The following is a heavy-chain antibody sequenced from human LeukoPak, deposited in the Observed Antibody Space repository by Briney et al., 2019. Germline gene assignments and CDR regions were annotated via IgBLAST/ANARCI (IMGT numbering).Heavy chain of an antibody. V-gene: IGHV3-48*03. D-gene: IGHD6-13*01. J-gene: IGHJ4*02. CDR3: ARDGTVAAAGLDY. CDR1: GFTFSSYE. Sequence: PGGSLRLSCAASGFTFSSYEMNWVRQAPGEGLEWVSYISSSGSTIYYADSVKGRFTISRDNAKTSLYLQMNSLRAEDTAVYYCARDGTVAAAGLDYWGQGTLVTVSS. CDR2: ISSSGSTI.